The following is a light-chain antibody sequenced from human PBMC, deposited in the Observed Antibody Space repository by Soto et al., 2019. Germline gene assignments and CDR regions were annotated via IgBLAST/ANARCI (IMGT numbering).Light chain of an antibody. V-gene: IGKV3-20*01. CDR3: QQYGSSRFT. CDR2: GVS. Sequence: DIVLTQSPGTLSLSPGERATLSCRASQSLNSNYLAWYQQRPGQAPRLLIYGVSTRATGVPDKFSGSGSGTDFTLTISSLEPEDFAVYYCQQYGSSRFTFGPGTKVDI. J-gene: IGKJ3*01. CDR1: QSLNSNY.